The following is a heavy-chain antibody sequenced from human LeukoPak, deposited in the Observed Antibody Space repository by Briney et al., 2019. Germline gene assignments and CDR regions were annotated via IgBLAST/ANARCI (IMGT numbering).Heavy chain of an antibody. J-gene: IGHJ4*02. V-gene: IGHV1-46*01. CDR3: ARDVSDCSGGSCYSYFDY. D-gene: IGHD2-15*01. CDR1: GYTFTSYY. Sequence: ASVKVSCKASGYTFTSYYMHWVRQAPGQGLEWMGIINPSGGNTSYAQKFQGRVTVTRDTSTNTVYMELSSLRSEDTAVYYCARDVSDCSGGSCYSYFDYWGQGSLVTVSS. CDR2: INPSGGNT.